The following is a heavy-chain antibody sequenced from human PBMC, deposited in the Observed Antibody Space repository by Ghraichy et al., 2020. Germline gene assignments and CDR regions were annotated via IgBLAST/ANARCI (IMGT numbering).Heavy chain of an antibody. D-gene: IGHD2-21*02. CDR2: IYGSGGT. CDR1: SGSVSGTTW. CDR3: AGDRGYCGGDCYFDS. J-gene: IGHJ5*01. Sequence: SETLSLTCSVSSGSVSGTTWWTWVRQAPGKGLEWIGQIYGSGGTNNNPSLGSRVTISIDKSKNLFSLNLRSVTAADTAVYYCAGDRGYCGGDCYFDSWGQGALVTVSS. V-gene: IGHV4-4*02.